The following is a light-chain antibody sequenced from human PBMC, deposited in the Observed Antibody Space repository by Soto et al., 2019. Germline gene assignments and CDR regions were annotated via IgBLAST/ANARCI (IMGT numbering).Light chain of an antibody. J-gene: IGLJ2*01. CDR1: SSDVGGYNY. CDR3: SSYRSSSTYVV. CDR2: DVS. V-gene: IGLV2-14*01. Sequence: QSVLTQPASVSGSPGQSITISCTGTSSDVGGYNYVSWYQQHPGKAPKLMIYDVSNRPSGVSNRFSGSKSGNTASLTISGLQAEDEADYHCSSYRSSSTYVVFGGGTQLTVL.